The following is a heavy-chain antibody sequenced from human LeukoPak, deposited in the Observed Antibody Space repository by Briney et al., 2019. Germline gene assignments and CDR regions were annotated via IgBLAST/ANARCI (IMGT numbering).Heavy chain of an antibody. J-gene: IGHJ4*02. D-gene: IGHD2-2*02. V-gene: IGHV1-2*02. Sequence: ASVKVSCKASGYTFTGQYMHWVRQAPGQGLEWMGWINPNSGGTNYAQKFQGRVTMTRDTSISTAYMELSRLRSDDTAVYYCARGGGIVVVPAAIRLFDYWGQGTLVTVSS. CDR2: INPNSGGT. CDR3: ARGGGIVVVPAAIRLFDY. CDR1: GYTFTGQY.